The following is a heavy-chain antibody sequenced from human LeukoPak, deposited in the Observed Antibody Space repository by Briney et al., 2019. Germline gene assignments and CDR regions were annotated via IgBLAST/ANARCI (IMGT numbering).Heavy chain of an antibody. CDR3: ARAGYYYGSGSYDY. CDR1: GFTVSSNY. D-gene: IGHD3-10*01. J-gene: IGHJ4*02. CDR2: IYSGGST. V-gene: IGHV3-66*01. Sequence: PGGSLRLSCAASGFTVSSNYMSWVRQAPGKGLEWVSVIYSGGSTYYADSVKGRFTISRDNSKNTLYLQMSSLRAEDTAVYYCARAGYYYGSGSYDYWGQGTLVTVSS.